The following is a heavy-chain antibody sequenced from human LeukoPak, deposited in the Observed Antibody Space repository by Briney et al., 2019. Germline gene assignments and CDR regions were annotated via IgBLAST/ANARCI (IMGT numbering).Heavy chain of an antibody. V-gene: IGHV3-23*01. CDR1: GFTFSSYA. J-gene: IGHJ4*02. CDR3: AKDWSYDILTGSFDY. D-gene: IGHD3-9*01. CDR2: ISGSGGST. Sequence: AGGSLRLSCAASGFTFSSYAMSWVRQAPGKGLEWVSAISGSGGSTYYADSVKGRFTISRDNSKNTLYLQMNSLRAEDTAVYYCAKDWSYDILTGSFDYWGQATLVTVSS.